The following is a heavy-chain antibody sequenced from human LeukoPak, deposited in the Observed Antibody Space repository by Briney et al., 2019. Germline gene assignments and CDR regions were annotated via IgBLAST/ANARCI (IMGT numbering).Heavy chain of an antibody. J-gene: IGHJ4*02. CDR1: GGSITGYY. CDR2: IYTGGST. V-gene: IGHV4-4*07. D-gene: IGHD4-23*01. CDR3: TRWCGGHGFHY. Sequence: SETLSLTCTVSGGSITGYYWSWIRQPAGKGLEWIGRIYTGGSTNYNPSLKSRVTMSVDTSKNQFSLKLSSVTAAGTAIYYCTRWCGGHGFHYWGQRTLVTDPS.